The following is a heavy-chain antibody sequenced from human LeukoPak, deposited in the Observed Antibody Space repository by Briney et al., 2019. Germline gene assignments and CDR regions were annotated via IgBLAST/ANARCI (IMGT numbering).Heavy chain of an antibody. CDR3: ASVPSGTYLLDS. V-gene: IGHV1-46*01. D-gene: IGHD1-26*01. J-gene: IGHJ4*02. Sequence: ASVKVSCKASGYTFTSYGISWVRQAPGQGLEWMGIINPSGGSTSYAQNFQGRVTMTRDTSTSTVYMELSSLRSEDTAVYFCASVPSGTYLLDSWGQGTLVTVSS. CDR1: GYTFTSYG. CDR2: INPSGGST.